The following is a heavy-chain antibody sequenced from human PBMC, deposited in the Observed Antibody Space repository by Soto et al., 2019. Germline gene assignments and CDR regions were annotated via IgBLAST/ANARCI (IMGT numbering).Heavy chain of an antibody. Sequence: SGPTLVNPTQTLTLTCSFSGFSLSTIGVGVGWIRQPPVKALELLALIFWDDDKRYSPYLKSRLTSTKDTSKNQVVLTLTKMEPVDTATYHCARILTGTGGHFEYWGQGAMVPVS. V-gene: IGHV2-5*02. CDR1: GFSLSTIGVG. CDR2: IFWDDDK. D-gene: IGHD2-8*02. J-gene: IGHJ4*02. CDR3: ARILTGTGGHFEY.